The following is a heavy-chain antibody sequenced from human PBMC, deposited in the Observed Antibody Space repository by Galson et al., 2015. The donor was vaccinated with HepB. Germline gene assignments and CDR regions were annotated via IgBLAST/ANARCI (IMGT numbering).Heavy chain of an antibody. CDR3: ARGRLIGCSSTSCYVNY. CDR2: MNPNSGNT. Sequence: SVKVSCKASGYTFTSYDINWVRQATGQGLEWMGWMNPNSGNTGYAQKFQGRVTMTRNTSISTAYMELSSLRSEDTAVYYCARGRLIGCSSTSCYVNYWGQGTLVTVSS. D-gene: IGHD2-2*01. CDR1: GYTFTSYD. V-gene: IGHV1-8*01. J-gene: IGHJ4*02.